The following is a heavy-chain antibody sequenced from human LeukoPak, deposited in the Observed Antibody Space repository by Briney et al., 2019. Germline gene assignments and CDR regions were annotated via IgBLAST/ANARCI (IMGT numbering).Heavy chain of an antibody. V-gene: IGHV3-48*04. D-gene: IGHD3-10*01. CDR1: GFTFSSYS. CDR3: ARDTYYGSGSYYNYQARGGYYYYYGMDV. CDR2: ISSSSSTI. J-gene: IGHJ6*02. Sequence: AGGSLRLSCAASGFTFSSYSMNWVRQAPGKGLEWVSYISSSSSTIYYADSVKGRFTISRDNAKNSLYLQMNSLRAEDTAVYYCARDTYYGSGSYYNYQARGGYYYYYGMDVWGQGTTVTVSS.